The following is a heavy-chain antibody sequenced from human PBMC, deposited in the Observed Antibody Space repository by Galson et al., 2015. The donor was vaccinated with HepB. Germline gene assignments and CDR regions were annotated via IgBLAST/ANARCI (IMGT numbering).Heavy chain of an antibody. CDR3: ARRRSGIWGRSGYFDY. D-gene: IGHD3-16*01. J-gene: IGHJ4*02. CDR1: GYTFTSYA. CDR2: INTNTGNP. Sequence: SVKVSCKASGYTFTSYAMSWVRQAPGQGLEWMGWINTNTGNPTYAQGFTGRFVFSLDTSVSTAFLQISSLKAEDTAMYYCARRRSGIWGRSGYFDYWGQGTLVTVSS. V-gene: IGHV7-4-1*02.